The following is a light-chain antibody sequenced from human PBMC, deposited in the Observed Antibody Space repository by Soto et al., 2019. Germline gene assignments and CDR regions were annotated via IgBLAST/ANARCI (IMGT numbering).Light chain of an antibody. J-gene: IGLJ1*01. V-gene: IGLV2-14*01. Sequence: QSVLTQPASVSGSPGQSITISCTGTSSDVGAYNYVSWYQQHAGKAPKLIIYDVSNRPSGVSNRFSGSKSGNTASLTISGLQAEDEADYFCSSYTSSSTLYVFGTGTKVTVL. CDR1: SSDVGAYNY. CDR3: SSYTSSSTLYV. CDR2: DVS.